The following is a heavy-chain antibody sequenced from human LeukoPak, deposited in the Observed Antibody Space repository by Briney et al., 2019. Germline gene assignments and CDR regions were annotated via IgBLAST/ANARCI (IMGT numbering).Heavy chain of an antibody. CDR2: ISSSSSYI. Sequence: GGSLRLSCAASGFTFSSYSMNWVRQAPGKGLEWVSSISSSSSYIYYADSVKGRFTISRDNAKNSLYLQMNSLRAEDTAVYYCARDPGYDSSPSVSVDYWGQGTLVTVSS. J-gene: IGHJ4*02. CDR1: GFTFSSYS. V-gene: IGHV3-21*01. D-gene: IGHD3-22*01. CDR3: ARDPGYDSSPSVSVDY.